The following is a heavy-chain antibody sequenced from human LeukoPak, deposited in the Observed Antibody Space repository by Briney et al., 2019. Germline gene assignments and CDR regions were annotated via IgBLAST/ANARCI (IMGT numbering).Heavy chain of an antibody. J-gene: IGHJ4*02. CDR2: ISSSSSYI. Sequence: GGSLRLSCAASGFTFSSYSMNWVRQAPGKGLEWVSSISSSSSYIYYADSVKGRFTISRDNAKNSLYLQMNSLRAEDTAVYYCARDEGGYSGYRPPLASDYWGQGTLVTVSS. D-gene: IGHD5-12*01. CDR1: GFTFSSYS. V-gene: IGHV3-21*01. CDR3: ARDEGGYSGYRPPLASDY.